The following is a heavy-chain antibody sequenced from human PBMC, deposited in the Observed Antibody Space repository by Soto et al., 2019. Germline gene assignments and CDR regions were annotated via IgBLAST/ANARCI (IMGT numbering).Heavy chain of an antibody. Sequence: EVQLLESGGGLVQPGGSLRLSCAASGLSFSNYGMSWVRHVPGKGLEWVSGITGSGANTYYADSVKGRFTISRDNSKGSLYMQLYSLRVEDTAVYYCAKGPNIFGMLTNVGEYYYGIDVWGQGTTVTVSS. CDR1: GLSFSNYG. CDR3: AKGPNIFGMLTNVGEYYYGIDV. CDR2: ITGSGANT. V-gene: IGHV3-23*01. D-gene: IGHD3-3*02. J-gene: IGHJ6*02.